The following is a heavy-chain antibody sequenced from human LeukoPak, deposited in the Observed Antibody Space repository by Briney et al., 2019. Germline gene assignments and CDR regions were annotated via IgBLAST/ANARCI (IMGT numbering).Heavy chain of an antibody. CDR3: ARDTSRVRGVIDY. CDR2: ISGSGDST. Sequence: PGGSLRLSCAASGFTFSTYAVNWVRQAPGKGLEWVSTISGSGDSTYYADSVKGRFTISRDNSKDTLYLQMSSVRAEDTAVYYCARDTSRVRGVIDYWGQGTLVTVSS. V-gene: IGHV3-23*01. D-gene: IGHD3-10*01. CDR1: GFTFSTYA. J-gene: IGHJ4*02.